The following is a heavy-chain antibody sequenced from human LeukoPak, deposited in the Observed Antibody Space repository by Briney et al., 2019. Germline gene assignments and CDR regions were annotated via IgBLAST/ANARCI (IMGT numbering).Heavy chain of an antibody. D-gene: IGHD1-1*01. J-gene: IGHJ6*02. CDR1: GDSISSSRYF. CDR3: AVISARDNHGMDV. Sequence: ASGTLSLTCTVSGDSISSSRYFWGWVRQPPGKGLEWIGSIYYSGSTYYNLSLKSRVTMSVDTSKNQFSLNLSSVTAADTAVYYCAVISARDNHGMDVWGQGTTVTVSS. V-gene: IGHV4-39*01. CDR2: IYYSGST.